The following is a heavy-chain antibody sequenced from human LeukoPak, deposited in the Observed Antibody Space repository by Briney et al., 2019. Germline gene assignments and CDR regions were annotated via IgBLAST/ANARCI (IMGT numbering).Heavy chain of an antibody. V-gene: IGHV1-2*02. J-gene: IGHJ4*02. CDR3: ARSPHILTGENFDY. CDR2: INPNSGGT. Sequence: ASMKVSCKASGYTFTGYYMHWVRQAPGQGLEWMGWINPNSGGTNCAQKFQDRVTMTRDTSISTAYMELSRLRSDDTAVYYCARSPHILTGENFDYWGQGTLVTVSS. CDR1: GYTFTGYY. D-gene: IGHD3-9*01.